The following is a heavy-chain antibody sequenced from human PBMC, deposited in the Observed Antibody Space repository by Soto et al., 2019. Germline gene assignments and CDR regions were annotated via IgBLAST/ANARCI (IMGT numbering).Heavy chain of an antibody. D-gene: IGHD2-15*01. CDR3: ANVKVVMVEAAAIQT. CDR1: GFTFSSYA. V-gene: IGHV3-30-3*01. CDR2: ISYDGSSK. J-gene: IGHJ5*02. Sequence: QVQLVESGGGVVQPGTSLRLSCAASGFTFSSYAMHWVRQAPGEGLEWVSLISYDGSSKYADSVKGRFTISRENSKNTLFLQMNSLRAEDTAVYYCANVKVVMVEAAAIQTWGQGTLVTVSS.